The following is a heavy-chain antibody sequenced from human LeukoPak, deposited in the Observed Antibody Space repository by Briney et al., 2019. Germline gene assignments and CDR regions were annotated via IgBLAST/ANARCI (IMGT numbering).Heavy chain of an antibody. CDR1: GGSISSSSYY. V-gene: IGHV4-39*07. D-gene: IGHD6-19*01. J-gene: IGHJ4*02. CDR2: IYYSGST. CDR3: ATGIAVAGTTYYFDY. Sequence: SETLSLTCTVSGGSISSSSYYWGWLRQPPGKGLEWIGSIYYSGSTYYNPSLKSRVTISVDTSKNQFSLKLSSVTAADTAVYYCATGIAVAGTTYYFDYWGQGTLVTVSS.